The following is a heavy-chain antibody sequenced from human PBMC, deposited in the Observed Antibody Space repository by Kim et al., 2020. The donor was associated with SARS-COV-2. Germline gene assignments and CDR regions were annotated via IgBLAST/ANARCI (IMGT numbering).Heavy chain of an antibody. CDR3: AREGGNTGYYSIDS. D-gene: IGHD3-22*01. V-gene: IGHV3-33*01. CDR2: IWHDESKK. Sequence: LSLTCAASGFTFSNYAIHWVRQAPGKGLEWVAVIWHDESKKYYVDSVKGRFTISRDNSNNTLYLQMNSLRAEDTAVYYCAREGGNTGYYSIDSWGQG. CDR1: GFTFSNYA. J-gene: IGHJ5*01.